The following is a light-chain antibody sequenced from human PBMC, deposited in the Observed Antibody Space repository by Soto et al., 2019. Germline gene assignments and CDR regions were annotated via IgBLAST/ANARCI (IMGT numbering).Light chain of an antibody. CDR1: QSLRSS. Sequence: ETMMTQSPDTLSVSLGERATLSCRASQSLRSSLAWYQQKPGQAPRLLIYDASTRATTIPARFSGSGSGTDLTLTISGLQYEDFAVYYCQQYNNWSQTFGQGTQVEIK. CDR2: DAS. J-gene: IGKJ1*01. CDR3: QQYNNWSQT. V-gene: IGKV3-15*01.